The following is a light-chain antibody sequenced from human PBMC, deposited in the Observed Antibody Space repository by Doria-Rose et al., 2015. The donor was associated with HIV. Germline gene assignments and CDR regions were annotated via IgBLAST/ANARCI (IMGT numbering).Light chain of an antibody. V-gene: IGKV2-28*01. CDR3: MQALQTPYT. CDR2: LGS. Sequence: EIVMTQSPLSLPVTPGHPASISCRSSQSLLHTIGYNYLDWYLQKPGQSPQLLIYLGSNRASGVPDRFSGSGSGTDFTLKISRVEAEDVGVYYCMQALQTPYTFGQGTKLEIK. J-gene: IGKJ2*01. CDR1: QSLLHTIGYNY.